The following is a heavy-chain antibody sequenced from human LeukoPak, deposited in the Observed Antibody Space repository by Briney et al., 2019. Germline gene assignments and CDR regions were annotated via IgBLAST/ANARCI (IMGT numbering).Heavy chain of an antibody. V-gene: IGHV1-18*01. CDR1: GFTFVSYG. J-gene: IGHJ6*02. CDR2: ISSNNGKP. Sequence: ASVKVSCKASGFTFVSYGLTWVRQAPGQGLEWMGWISSNNGKPNHAQRFQGRFTMTTDTSTSTAYMELRSLRSDDSAVYYCARGGTLIRGVNYPMDVWGQGTTVTVSS. CDR3: ARGGTLIRGVNYPMDV. D-gene: IGHD3-10*01.